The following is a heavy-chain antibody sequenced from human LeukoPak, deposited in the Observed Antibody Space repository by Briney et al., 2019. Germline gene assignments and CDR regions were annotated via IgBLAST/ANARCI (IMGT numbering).Heavy chain of an antibody. V-gene: IGHV4-39*07. D-gene: IGHD2-8*01. CDR3: AETNTQDWFDP. CDR2: IYHSGET. J-gene: IGHJ5*02. CDR1: GGSISSTSYY. Sequence: SETLSHTCRVSGGSISSTSYYWGWIRQPPGKGLEWIASIYHSGETFYNPSLESRVAISVDTSNNEVFQDLYSVTAADTAMYYCAETNTQDWFDPWGRGTLVTVSS.